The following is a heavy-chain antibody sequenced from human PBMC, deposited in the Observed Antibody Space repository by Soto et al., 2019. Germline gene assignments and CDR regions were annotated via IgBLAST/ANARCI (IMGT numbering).Heavy chain of an antibody. Sequence: EVQLLESGGGLVQPGGSLRLSCAASGFTFSSYAMSWVRQAPGKGLEWVSGISGSGDSTYYADSVKGRFTISRDNSKKTLYLQMNSLRAEDTAVYYWAKGVPGIAVAGSGYFQHWGQGTLVTVSS. CDR1: GFTFSSYA. J-gene: IGHJ1*01. CDR3: AKGVPGIAVAGSGYFQH. D-gene: IGHD6-19*01. CDR2: ISGSGDST. V-gene: IGHV3-23*01.